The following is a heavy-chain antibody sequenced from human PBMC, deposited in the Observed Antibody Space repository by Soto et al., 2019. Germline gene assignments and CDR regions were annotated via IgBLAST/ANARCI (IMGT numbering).Heavy chain of an antibody. CDR3: GRGPSPRAPAGGTPYYYAMDA. D-gene: IGHD6-13*01. J-gene: IGHJ6*02. CDR2: MNPINGAT. Sequence: GASVKVSCKASGYDFTAYDINWVRQASGQGLEWMGWMNPINGATGSARRFQGRVSMTRNNATATAYLELTSLRSDDSAVYYCGRGPSPRAPAGGTPYYYAMDAWGQGTTVTVSS. CDR1: GYDFTAYD. V-gene: IGHV1-8*02.